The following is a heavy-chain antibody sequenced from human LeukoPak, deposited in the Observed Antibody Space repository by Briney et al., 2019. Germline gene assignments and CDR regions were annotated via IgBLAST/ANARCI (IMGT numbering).Heavy chain of an antibody. D-gene: IGHD3-9*01. CDR2: INHSGST. CDR3: ARHGKGIYDILTGYCFDY. Sequence: SETLSLTCAVYGGSFSGYYWSWLRQPPGKGLEWIGEINHSGSTNYNPSPKSRVTISVDTSKNQFSLKLSSVTAADTAVYYCARHGKGIYDILTGYCFDYWGQGTLVTVSS. CDR1: GGSFSGYY. V-gene: IGHV4-34*01. J-gene: IGHJ4*02.